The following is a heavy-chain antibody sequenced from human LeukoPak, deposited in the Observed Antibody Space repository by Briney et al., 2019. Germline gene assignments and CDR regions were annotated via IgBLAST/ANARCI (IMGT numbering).Heavy chain of an antibody. D-gene: IGHD6-19*01. CDR1: GGSISSYY. Sequence: SETLSLTCTVPGGSISSYYWSWIRQPPGKGLEWIGYIYYSGSTNYNPSLKSRVTISLDASKSQFSLKLTSVTAADTAVYYCARSGGYSSPQNYWGQGTLVTVSS. CDR2: IYYSGST. V-gene: IGHV4-59*01. CDR3: ARSGGYSSPQNY. J-gene: IGHJ4*02.